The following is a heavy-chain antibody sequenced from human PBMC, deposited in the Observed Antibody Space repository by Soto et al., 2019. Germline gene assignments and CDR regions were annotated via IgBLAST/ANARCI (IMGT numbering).Heavy chain of an antibody. Sequence: GGSLRLSCAASGFPFSSYAMSWVRQAPGKGLEWVSVISGSGDSTYYADSVKGRFTISRDNSKNTLYLQMNSLRAEDTAVYYCARRGPGTYFDYWGQGTLVTVSS. J-gene: IGHJ4*02. CDR3: ARRGPGTYFDY. CDR1: GFPFSSYA. CDR2: ISGSGDST. V-gene: IGHV3-23*01. D-gene: IGHD6-13*01.